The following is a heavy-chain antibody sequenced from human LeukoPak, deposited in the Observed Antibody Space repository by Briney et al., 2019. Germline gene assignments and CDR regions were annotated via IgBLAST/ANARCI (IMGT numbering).Heavy chain of an antibody. CDR2: ITWNSGSI. D-gene: IGHD6-6*01. Sequence: GGSLRLSCAASGFIFDGYAMHWVRQTPGKGLEWVSGITWNSGSIGYADSVKGRFTISKDNAKNSLYLQMNNLRPEDTAFYYCAKDMEAAHYYFDYWGQGTLVTVSS. V-gene: IGHV3-9*01. CDR3: AKDMEAAHYYFDY. CDR1: GFIFDGYA. J-gene: IGHJ4*02.